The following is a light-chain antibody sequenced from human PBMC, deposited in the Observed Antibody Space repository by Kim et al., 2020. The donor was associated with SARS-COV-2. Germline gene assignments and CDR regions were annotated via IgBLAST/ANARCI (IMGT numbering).Light chain of an antibody. Sequence: AAVGDRVTSTCRASQGISSWLAWYQQKPGKPPKSLIYAASSLQSGVPSRFSGSGSGTDFTLTISSLQPEDFATYYCEQDSGYPLTFGGGTKVESK. CDR3: EQDSGYPLT. CDR2: AAS. J-gene: IGKJ4*02. V-gene: IGKV1D-16*01. CDR1: QGISSW.